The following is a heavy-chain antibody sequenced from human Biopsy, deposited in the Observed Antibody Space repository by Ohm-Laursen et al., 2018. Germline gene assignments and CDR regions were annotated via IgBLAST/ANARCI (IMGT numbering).Heavy chain of an antibody. CDR3: ARGDYFDSNGYFWFDP. J-gene: IGHJ5*02. V-gene: IGHV4-31*01. CDR2: IFNSANA. Sequence: SQTLSLTCTVSGGSISSGGSYWSWIRQRPGKGLEWIGYIFNSANAYYNPSLKNLITISGDTSKNQFSLKLNSVSVADPAVYYCARGDYFDSNGYFWFDPWGQGTLVTVSS. CDR1: GGSISSGGSY. D-gene: IGHD3-22*01.